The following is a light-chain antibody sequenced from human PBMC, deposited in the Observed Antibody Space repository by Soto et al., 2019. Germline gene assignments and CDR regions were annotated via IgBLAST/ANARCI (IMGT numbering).Light chain of an antibody. CDR1: STDIGGYNY. CDR3: SSYTSTRTLYV. V-gene: IGLV2-14*03. Sequence: QSALTQPASVSGSPGQRITISCTGTSTDIGGYNYVSWYQQLPGKVPKLIIYDGSNRPSGVSDRFSGSKSGNAASLTISGLQAEDEADYYCSSYTSTRTLYVFGTGTKLTVL. CDR2: DGS. J-gene: IGLJ1*01.